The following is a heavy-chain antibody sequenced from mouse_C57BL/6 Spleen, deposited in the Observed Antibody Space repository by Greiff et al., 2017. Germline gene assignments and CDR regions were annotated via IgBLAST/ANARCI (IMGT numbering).Heavy chain of an antibody. CDR3: ASAFYYDYDEGFAY. V-gene: IGHV1-9*01. CDR1: GYTFTGYW. Sequence: QVQLQQSGAELMKPGASVKLSCKATGYTFTGYWIEWVKQRPGHGLEWIGEILPGSGSTNYNEKFKGKATFTADTSSNTAYMQLSSLTTEDSAIYYCASAFYYDYDEGFAYWGQGTLVTVSA. D-gene: IGHD2-4*01. J-gene: IGHJ3*01. CDR2: ILPGSGST.